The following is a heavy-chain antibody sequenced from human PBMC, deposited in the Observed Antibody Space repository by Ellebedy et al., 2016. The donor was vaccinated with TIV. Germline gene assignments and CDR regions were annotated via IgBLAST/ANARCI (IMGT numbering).Heavy chain of an antibody. Sequence: PGGSLRLSCAASRVTFRSYWMHWVRQATGAGMVWVARINNDGSSTNYADSVKGRFTISRDNAESILYLQMNSLRVEEKAMYYCAGDLDVWGQGILVTVSS. D-gene: IGHD3-3*01. V-gene: IGHV3-74*01. CDR3: AGDLDV. J-gene: IGHJ4*02. CDR2: INNDGSST. CDR1: RVTFRSYW.